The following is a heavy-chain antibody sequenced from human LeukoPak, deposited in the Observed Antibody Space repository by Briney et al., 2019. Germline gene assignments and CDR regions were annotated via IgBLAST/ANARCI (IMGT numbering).Heavy chain of an antibody. Sequence: PGGSLRLSCAASGFTFSDYYMSWSRHAPGKGLEWVSYISSIGSTIYYADSVKGRFTISRDNAKNSLYRQMNSLRDEDTAVYYCARSPDNYDILTGSGYYFDYWGQGTLVTVSS. V-gene: IGHV3-11*01. D-gene: IGHD3-9*01. CDR2: ISSIGSTI. CDR1: GFTFSDYY. J-gene: IGHJ4*02. CDR3: ARSPDNYDILTGSGYYFDY.